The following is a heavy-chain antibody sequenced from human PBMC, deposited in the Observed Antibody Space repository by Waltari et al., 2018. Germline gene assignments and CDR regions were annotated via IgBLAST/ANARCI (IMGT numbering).Heavy chain of an antibody. Sequence: QVQLIQSGAEVKKPGASVKVSCKASRHFLHEYYAHWLRQAPGQGLEWMGIIDASAGTTTYSQKFQGRITITMTTDTSTSTVYMELSSLTSEDTAVYYCAKTGGSNWFDPWGQGTLITVSS. J-gene: IGHJ5*02. CDR1: RHFLHEYY. D-gene: IGHD2-8*02. CDR2: IDASAGTT. V-gene: IGHV1-46*02. CDR3: AKTGGSNWFDP.